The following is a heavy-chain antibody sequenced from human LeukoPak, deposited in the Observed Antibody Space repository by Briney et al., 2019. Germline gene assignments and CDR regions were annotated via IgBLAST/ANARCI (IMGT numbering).Heavy chain of an antibody. Sequence: SETLSLTCSVSGASISSGSNYWGWIRQPPGKTLEWIGSIYSSGSTYYNSSLQSRVIIIIDTPKNHFSLTLSSVTAADTAVYYCARLYSGYGNYYYYMDVWGKGTTVTVSS. CDR1: GASISSGSNY. CDR3: ARLYSGYGNYYYYMDV. CDR2: IYSSGST. D-gene: IGHD5-12*01. V-gene: IGHV4-39*07. J-gene: IGHJ6*03.